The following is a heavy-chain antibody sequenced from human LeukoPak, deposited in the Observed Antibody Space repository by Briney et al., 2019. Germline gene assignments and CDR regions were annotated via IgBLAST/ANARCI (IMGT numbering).Heavy chain of an antibody. CDR2: ISSSSSYI. D-gene: IGHD2-2*01. V-gene: IGHV3-21*01. Sequence: GGSLRLSCAASGFTFSSYSMNWVRQAPGKGLEWVSSISSSSSYIYYADSVKGRFTISRDNAKNSLYLQMNSLRAEDTAVYYCARDDTHCSSRICYDALDFWGQGTMVSVSS. CDR1: GFTFSSYS. CDR3: ARDDTHCSSRICYDALDF. J-gene: IGHJ3*01.